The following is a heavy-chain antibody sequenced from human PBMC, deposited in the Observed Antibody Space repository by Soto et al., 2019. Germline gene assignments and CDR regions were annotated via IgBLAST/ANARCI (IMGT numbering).Heavy chain of an antibody. CDR3: ARDAGGGDY. D-gene: IGHD3-10*01. CDR1: GGSISSYY. CDR2: IYYSGST. V-gene: IGHV4-59*01. J-gene: IGHJ4*02. Sequence: SETLSLTCTVSGGSISSYYWSWIRQPPGKGLEWIGYIYYSGSTNYNPSLKSRVTISVDTSKNQFSLKLSSVTAADTAVYYWARDAGGGDYWGQGTLVTVSS.